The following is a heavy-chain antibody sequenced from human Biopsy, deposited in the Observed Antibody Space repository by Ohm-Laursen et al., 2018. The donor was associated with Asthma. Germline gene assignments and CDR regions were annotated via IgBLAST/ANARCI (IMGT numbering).Heavy chain of an antibody. CDR2: ISYDGSSI. CDR3: AREGVAGTHIED. J-gene: IGHJ4*02. V-gene: IGHV3-30-3*01. Sequence: RSLRLSCAASRFTYEMHWVRQAPGKGLKWVAVISYDGSSIYYADSVKGRFTISRDNSKNTLSLQMNSLTAEDTAVYYCAREGVAGTHIEDWGQGTLVTVSS. CDR1: RFTYE. D-gene: IGHD6-19*01.